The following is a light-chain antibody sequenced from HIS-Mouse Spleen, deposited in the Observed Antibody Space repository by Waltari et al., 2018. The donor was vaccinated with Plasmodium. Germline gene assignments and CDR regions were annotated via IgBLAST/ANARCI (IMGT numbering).Light chain of an antibody. CDR3: YSTDSSGNHRV. CDR2: EDR. J-gene: IGLJ3*02. CDR1: ALPKKY. V-gene: IGLV3-10*01. Sequence: SYELTQPPSVSVSPGQTARITCSGDALPKKYAYWYQQKSGQAPVLVIYEDRKGPSGIPERFSGSSSGTMATLTISGAQVEDEADYYCYSTDSSGNHRVFGGGTKLTVL.